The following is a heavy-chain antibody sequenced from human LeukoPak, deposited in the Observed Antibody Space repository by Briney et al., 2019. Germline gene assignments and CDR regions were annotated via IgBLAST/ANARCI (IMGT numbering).Heavy chain of an antibody. J-gene: IGHJ4*02. CDR2: ISVYSGYT. CDR3: ARDGGYFDWPRPRPGKYYFDY. V-gene: IGHV1-18*01. D-gene: IGHD3-9*01. Sequence: ASVKVSCKASGYTFSNYGVTWVRQAPGQGLEWMGWISVYSGYTNYAQNFQGRVTMTTDTSTNTAYMELRSLTSDDTAVYFCARDGGYFDWPRPRPGKYYFDYWGQGTLVTVTS. CDR1: GYTFSNYG.